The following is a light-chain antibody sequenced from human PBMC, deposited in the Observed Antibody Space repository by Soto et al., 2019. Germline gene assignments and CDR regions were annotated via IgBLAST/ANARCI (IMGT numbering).Light chain of an antibody. Sequence: QSALTQPASVSGSPGQSITISCTGSSSDVGSYNLVSWYQQHPDEAPRLMIYEASKRPSGISYRFSGSKSGNTASLTISGLQAEDEADYYCCSYAGSGTYVFGTGTKLTVL. CDR2: EAS. CDR3: CSYAGSGTYV. CDR1: SSDVGSYNL. V-gene: IGLV2-23*01. J-gene: IGLJ1*01.